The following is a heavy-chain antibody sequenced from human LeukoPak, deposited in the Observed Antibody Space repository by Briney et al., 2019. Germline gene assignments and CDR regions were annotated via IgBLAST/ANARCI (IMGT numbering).Heavy chain of an antibody. V-gene: IGHV3-9*01. CDR3: AKAKGGYCTGGNCFWDY. CDR1: GFTFDDYA. CDR2: ISWNSGSI. D-gene: IGHD2-15*01. J-gene: IGHJ4*02. Sequence: PGGSLRLSCAVSGFTFDDYAMHWVRQAPGKGLEWVSGISWNSGSIGYADSVKGRFTISRDNAKNSLYLQMNSLRAEDTAFYYCAKAKGGYCTGGNCFWDYWGQGTLVTVSS.